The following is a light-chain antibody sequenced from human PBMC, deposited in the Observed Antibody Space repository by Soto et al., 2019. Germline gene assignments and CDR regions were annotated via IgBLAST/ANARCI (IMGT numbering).Light chain of an antibody. V-gene: IGKV1-33*01. CDR3: QQYYGLPPLT. Sequence: DIQMTQSPSSRSASIGDRVTITCQASQNITNNLSWYQQKPGKAPNLLIYHASKLAKGVTSRFSGSGSGTDFSFIITSLQREDLATYYCQQYYGLPPLTFGQGTKVDIK. CDR1: QNITNN. CDR2: HAS. J-gene: IGKJ1*01.